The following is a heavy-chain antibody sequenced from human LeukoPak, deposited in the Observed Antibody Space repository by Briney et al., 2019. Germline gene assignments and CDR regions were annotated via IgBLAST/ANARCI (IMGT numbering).Heavy chain of an antibody. CDR1: GGSISSSSYY. Sequence: SSETLSLTCTVSGGSISSSSYYWGWIRQPPGKGREWIGSIYYSGGTYNNPSVKSRVTISVDTSKNQFSLKLSSVTAADTAVYYCATMVRGVITNIDYWGQGTLVTVSS. CDR3: ATMVRGVITNIDY. CDR2: IYYSGGT. D-gene: IGHD3-10*01. J-gene: IGHJ4*02. V-gene: IGHV4-39*01.